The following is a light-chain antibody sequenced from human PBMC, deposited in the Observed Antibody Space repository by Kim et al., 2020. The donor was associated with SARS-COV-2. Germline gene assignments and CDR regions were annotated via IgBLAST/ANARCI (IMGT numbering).Light chain of an antibody. CDR2: QDS. J-gene: IGLJ2*01. CDR3: QAWDSSTDVV. V-gene: IGLV3-1*01. CDR1: KLGDKY. Sequence: SYELTQPPSVSVSPGQTASITCSGDKLGDKYACWYQQKPGQSPVLVIYQDSKRPSGIPERFSGSNSGYTATLTISGTQAMDEADYYCQAWDSSTDVVFGG.